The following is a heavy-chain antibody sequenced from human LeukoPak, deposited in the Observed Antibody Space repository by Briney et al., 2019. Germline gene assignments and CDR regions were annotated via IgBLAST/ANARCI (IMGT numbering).Heavy chain of an antibody. CDR2: IYNGGNT. CDR3: ASRADFDY. V-gene: IGHV3-66*01. D-gene: IGHD6-25*01. J-gene: IGHJ4*02. Sequence: GGSLRLSCAASGITVSSNYMSWVRQAPGKGLEWVSVIYNGGNTDYADSVKGRFTISRDNSKNMLYLQMNSLRAEDTAVYYCASRADFDYWGQGTLVTVSS. CDR1: GITVSSNY.